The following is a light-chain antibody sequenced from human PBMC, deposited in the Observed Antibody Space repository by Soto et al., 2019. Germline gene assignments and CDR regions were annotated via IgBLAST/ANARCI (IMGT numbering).Light chain of an antibody. CDR2: RND. Sequence: QSVLTQPPSASGTPGQRVTISCSGSRSNIGSNYVFWYQQLPGAAPQLLIYRNDQRPSGVPGRFSGSKSGISASLVISGLRSEDEAVYYCAAWDDSLNALFGGGTKLTVL. CDR1: RSNIGSNY. V-gene: IGLV1-47*01. J-gene: IGLJ2*01. CDR3: AAWDDSLNAL.